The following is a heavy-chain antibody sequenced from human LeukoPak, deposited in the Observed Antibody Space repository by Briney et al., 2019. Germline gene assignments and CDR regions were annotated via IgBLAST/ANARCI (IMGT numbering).Heavy chain of an antibody. J-gene: IGHJ4*02. CDR1: GYTFTGYY. CDR3: ARALDYYDSSGYLH. Sequence: ASVKVSCRASGYTFTGYYMHWVRQAPGQGLEWMGWINPNSGGTNYAQKFQGRVTMTRDTSISTAYMELSRLRSDDTAVYYCARALDYYDSSGYLHWGQGTLVTVSS. D-gene: IGHD3-22*01. CDR2: INPNSGGT. V-gene: IGHV1-2*02.